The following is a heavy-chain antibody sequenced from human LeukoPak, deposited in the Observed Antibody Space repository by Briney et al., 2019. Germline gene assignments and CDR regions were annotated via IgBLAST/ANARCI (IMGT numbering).Heavy chain of an antibody. CDR3: ARHAIAVAGMAKRPFDI. CDR1: GGSITSYY. Sequence: SETLSLTCTVSGGSITSYYWTWIRLPPGKGLEWIAYISYSGSTNYNPSLKSRVTISVDTSQNQFSLKLNSVTAADTAVYYCARHAIAVAGMAKRPFDIWGQGTMVTVSS. V-gene: IGHV4-59*08. J-gene: IGHJ3*02. CDR2: ISYSGST. D-gene: IGHD6-19*01.